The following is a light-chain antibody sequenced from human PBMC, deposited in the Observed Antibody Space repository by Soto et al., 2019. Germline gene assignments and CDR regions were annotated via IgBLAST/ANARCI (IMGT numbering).Light chain of an antibody. J-gene: IGLJ2*01. V-gene: IGLV2-14*01. Sequence: QSALTQPASVSGSPGQSITISCTGTSSDIGAYNYVSWYQHHPGKAPKLLIYGVSNRPSTISNRFSGSKSGNTASLTISGLQAEDEADYYCSSYTNSDTVIFAGGTKVTVL. CDR3: SSYTNSDTVI. CDR2: GVS. CDR1: SSDIGAYNY.